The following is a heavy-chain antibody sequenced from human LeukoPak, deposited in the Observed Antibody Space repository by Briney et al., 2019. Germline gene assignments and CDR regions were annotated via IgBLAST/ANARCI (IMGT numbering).Heavy chain of an antibody. J-gene: IGHJ4*02. D-gene: IGHD4-17*01. V-gene: IGHV4-38-2*02. CDR3: ARDQWATVTSLDDY. CDR1: GFSLSSGYF. Sequence: SETLSLTCAVSGFSLSSGYFWGWIRQPPGKGLEWIGSIYHNGVSYFNPSLKSRATISVDTSKNQFSLKLTSVTAADTAVYYRARDQWATVTSLDDYWGRGTLVTVSS. CDR2: IYHNGVS.